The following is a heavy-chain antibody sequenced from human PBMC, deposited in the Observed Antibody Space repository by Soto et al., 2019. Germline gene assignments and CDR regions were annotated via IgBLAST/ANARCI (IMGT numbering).Heavy chain of an antibody. V-gene: IGHV3-66*01. J-gene: IGHJ4*02. CDR2: IYSDGGT. Sequence: PGGSVRLSCADSGFAVRDSYLSWVRQAPGKGLQWVSLIYSDGGTDYAESVKGRFTISRDNSKNTLYLQMNSLKAEDTAIYYCATRMTTAPYWGQGTLVTVSS. CDR1: GFAVRDSY. D-gene: IGHD4-17*01. CDR3: ATRMTTAPY.